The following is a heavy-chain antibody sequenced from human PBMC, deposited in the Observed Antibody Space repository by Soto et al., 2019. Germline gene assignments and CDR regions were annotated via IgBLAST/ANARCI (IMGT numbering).Heavy chain of an antibody. Sequence: SETLSLTCTVSGGSISSGGYYWSWIRQHPGKGLGGIGYIYYSGSTYYNPSLRSRVTISVDTSKNQFFLKLSSVTAADTAVYYCARGRGPPWGDAFDIWGQGTMVTVSS. CDR3: ARGRGPPWGDAFDI. D-gene: IGHD3-10*01. CDR1: GGSISSGGYY. CDR2: IYYSGST. J-gene: IGHJ3*02. V-gene: IGHV4-31*03.